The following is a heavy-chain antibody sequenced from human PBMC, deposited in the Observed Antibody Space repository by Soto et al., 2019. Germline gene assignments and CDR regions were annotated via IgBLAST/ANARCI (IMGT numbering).Heavy chain of an antibody. D-gene: IGHD3-22*01. V-gene: IGHV1-24*01. CDR2: FDPEDGET. Sequence: ASVKVSCKVSGYTLTELSMHWARQAPGKGLEWMGGFDPEDGETIYAQKFQGRVTMTEDTSTDTAYMELSSLRSEDTAVYYCAVAKESSGGYSPLEHFSHSGQGTLVIVAS. J-gene: IGHJ1*01. CDR3: AVAKESSGGYSPLEHFSH. CDR1: GYTLTELS.